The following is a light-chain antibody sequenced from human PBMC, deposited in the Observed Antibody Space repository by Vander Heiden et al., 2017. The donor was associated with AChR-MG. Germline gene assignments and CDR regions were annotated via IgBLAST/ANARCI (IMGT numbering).Light chain of an antibody. CDR2: ASS. CDR1: EDIDNL. Sequence: EVVLTQSPSTLSLSPGDRATLSCRASEDIDNLLTWYHQKPGQAPRLLIYASSNRATGVPDRFVGSGSGTDFSLTINSLEAEDFGVYYCQQREKRPLTFGPGTTV. J-gene: IGKJ1*01. CDR3: QQREKRPLT. V-gene: IGKV3-11*01.